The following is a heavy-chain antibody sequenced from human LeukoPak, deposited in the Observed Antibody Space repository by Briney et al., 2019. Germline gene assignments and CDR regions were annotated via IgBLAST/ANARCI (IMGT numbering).Heavy chain of an antibody. V-gene: IGHV3-30*04. D-gene: IGHD3-10*01. J-gene: IGHJ5*02. CDR1: GFTFSSYA. CDR3: ARDPGSGSYSWFDP. CDR2: ISYDGSNK. Sequence: GGSLRLSCAASGFTFSSYAMHWVRQAPGKGLEWVAVISYDGSNKYYADSVKGRFTIYRDNSKNPLYLQMNSLRAEDTAVYYCARDPGSGSYSWFDPWGQGTLVTVSS.